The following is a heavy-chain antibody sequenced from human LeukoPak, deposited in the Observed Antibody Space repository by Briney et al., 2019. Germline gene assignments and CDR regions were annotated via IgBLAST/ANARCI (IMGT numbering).Heavy chain of an antibody. CDR2: INPIMGVT. Sequence: AAVKVSCKASRYTLTAYYIHWLRPAPGQGLSCMGWINPIMGVTNYAQKFQGRVTMTRDNSINTAYMEMSRLRSDDTAVYYCARDRYVAFDIWGQGTMVTVSS. CDR1: RYTLTAYY. J-gene: IGHJ3*02. V-gene: IGHV1-2*02. CDR3: ARDRYVAFDI. D-gene: IGHD1-1*01.